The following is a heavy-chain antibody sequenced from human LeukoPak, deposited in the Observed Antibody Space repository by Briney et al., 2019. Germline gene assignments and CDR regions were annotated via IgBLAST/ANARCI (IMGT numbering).Heavy chain of an antibody. CDR2: INPNSGGT. CDR1: GYTFTGYY. Sequence: ASVKVSCKASGYTFTGYYMHWVRQAPGQGLEWMGWINPNSGGTNYAQKFQGRVTMTRDTSISTAYMELSRLRSDDTAVYYRATIGYQLPSGYYYYGMDVWGQGTTVTVSS. D-gene: IGHD2-2*01. V-gene: IGHV1-2*02. CDR3: ATIGYQLPSGYYYYGMDV. J-gene: IGHJ6*02.